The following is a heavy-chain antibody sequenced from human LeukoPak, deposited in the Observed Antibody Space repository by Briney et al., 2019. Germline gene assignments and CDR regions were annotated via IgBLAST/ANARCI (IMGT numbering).Heavy chain of an antibody. CDR1: GFTFSSYA. CDR3: AKVDYGDYGAYFDY. Sequence: GGSLRLSCAASGFTFSSYAMDWVRQAPGKGLEWVSHISGSGGSTYYADSVKGRFTISRDNSKNTLYLQMNSLRAEDTAIYYCAKVDYGDYGAYFDYRGQGTLVTVSS. V-gene: IGHV3-23*01. J-gene: IGHJ4*02. CDR2: ISGSGGST. D-gene: IGHD4-17*01.